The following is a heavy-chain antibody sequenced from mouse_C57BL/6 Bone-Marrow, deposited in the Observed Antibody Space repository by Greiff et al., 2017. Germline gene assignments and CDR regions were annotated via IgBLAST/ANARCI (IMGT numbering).Heavy chain of an antibody. D-gene: IGHD2-4*01. CDR3: ADYPGLAY. J-gene: IGHJ3*01. V-gene: IGHV5-4*01. CDR1: GFTFSSYA. Sequence: EVQVVESGGGLVKPGGSLKLSCAASGFTFSSYAMSWVRQTPEKRLEWVATISDGGSYTYYPDNVKGRFTISRDNAKNNLYLQMSHLKSEDTAMYYCADYPGLAYWGQGTLVTVSA. CDR2: ISDGGSYT.